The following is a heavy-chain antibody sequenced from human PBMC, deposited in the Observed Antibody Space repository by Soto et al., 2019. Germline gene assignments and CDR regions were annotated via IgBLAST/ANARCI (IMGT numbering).Heavy chain of an antibody. V-gene: IGHV1-58*01. D-gene: IGHD7-27*01. J-gene: IGHJ6*02. Sequence: SVKVSCKASGFTFTSSAVQWVRQARGQRLEWIGWIVVGSGNTNYAQKFQERVTITRDMSTSTAYMELSSLRSEDTAVYYCAAGSTGDPYYYYGMDVWRQGTTVTVSS. CDR2: IVVGSGNT. CDR1: GFTFTSSA. CDR3: AAGSTGDPYYYYGMDV.